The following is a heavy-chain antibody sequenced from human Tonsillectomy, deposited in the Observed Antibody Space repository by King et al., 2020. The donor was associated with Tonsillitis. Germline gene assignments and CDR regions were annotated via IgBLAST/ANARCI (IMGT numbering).Heavy chain of an antibody. CDR1: GGSFSGYY. CDR3: ARGRRGYLLSSDY. V-gene: IGHV4-34*01. Sequence: VQLQQWGAGLLKPSETLSLTCAVYGGSFSGYYWSWIRQPPGKGLEWIGEINHSGSTNYNPSLKSRVTISVDTSKNQFSLKLSSVTAADTAVYYCARGRRGYLLSSDYWGPGTLVTVSS. CDR2: INHSGST. J-gene: IGHJ4*02. D-gene: IGHD1-26*01.